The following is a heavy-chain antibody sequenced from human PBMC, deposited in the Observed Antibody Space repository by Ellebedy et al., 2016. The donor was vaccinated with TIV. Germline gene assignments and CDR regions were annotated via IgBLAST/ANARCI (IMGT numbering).Heavy chain of an antibody. V-gene: IGHV4-30-2*01. CDR3: ARVRNYYDSSGYYWPYNWFDP. D-gene: IGHD3-22*01. J-gene: IGHJ5*02. CDR1: GDSISSGGYS. Sequence: SETLSLXXAVSGDSISSGGYSWSWIRQPPGKGLEWIGYIYHSGKTYYSPSLKSRVTISVDRPKNQFSVRLNSVTAADTAVYYCARVRNYYDSSGYYWPYNWFDPWGQGTLVTVSS. CDR2: IYHSGKT.